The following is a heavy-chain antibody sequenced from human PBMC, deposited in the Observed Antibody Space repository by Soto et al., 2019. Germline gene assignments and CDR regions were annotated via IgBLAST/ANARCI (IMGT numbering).Heavy chain of an antibody. D-gene: IGHD5-12*01. V-gene: IGHV4-59*12. CDR1: GGSISSYY. CDR3: ARSRGYSGSHPYYFDY. Sequence: SETLSLTCTVSGGSISSYYWSWIRQPPGKGLEWIGYIYYSGSTNYNPSLKSRVTISVDTSKNQFSLKLSSVTAADTAVYYCARSRGYSGSHPYYFDYWGQGTLVTVSS. J-gene: IGHJ4*02. CDR2: IYYSGST.